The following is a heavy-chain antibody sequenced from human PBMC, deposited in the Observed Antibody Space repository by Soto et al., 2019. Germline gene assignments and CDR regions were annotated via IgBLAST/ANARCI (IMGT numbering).Heavy chain of an antibody. D-gene: IGHD3-9*01. J-gene: IGHJ4*02. CDR2: ISSSSSYI. CDR3: ASDPYILTGYL. Sequence: GGSLRLSCAASGFTFSSYSMNWVRQAPGKGLEWVSSISSSSSYIYYADSVKGRFTISRDNAKNSLHLQMNSLRAEDTAVYYCASDPYILTGYLGGQGTLVTVSS. CDR1: GFTFSSYS. V-gene: IGHV3-21*01.